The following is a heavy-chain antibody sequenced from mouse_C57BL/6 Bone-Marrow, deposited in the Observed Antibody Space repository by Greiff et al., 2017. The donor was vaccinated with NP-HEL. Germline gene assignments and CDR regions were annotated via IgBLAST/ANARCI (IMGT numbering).Heavy chain of an antibody. Sequence: EVQLQQSGPGLVKPSQSLSLTCSVTGYSITSGYYWNWIRQFPGNKLEWMGYISYDGSNNYNPSLKNRISITRDTSKNQFFLKLNSVTTEDTATDYCARPMIRYWYFDVWGTGTTVTVSS. D-gene: IGHD2-4*01. CDR1: GYSITSGYY. J-gene: IGHJ1*03. CDR2: ISYDGSN. V-gene: IGHV3-6*01. CDR3: ARPMIRYWYFDV.